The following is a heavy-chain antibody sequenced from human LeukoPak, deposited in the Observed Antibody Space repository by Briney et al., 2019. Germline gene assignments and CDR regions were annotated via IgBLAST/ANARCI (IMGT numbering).Heavy chain of an antibody. CDR2: ISSSSSYI. D-gene: IGHD2-15*01. CDR1: GFTFSSYS. V-gene: IGHV3-21*01. CDR3: ARAPGGNFDY. Sequence: PGGSLRLPCAASGFTFSSYSMNWVRQAPGKGLEWVSSISSSSSYIYYADSVKGRFTISRDNAKNSLYLQMNSLRAEDTAVYYCARAPGGNFDYWGQGTLVTVSS. J-gene: IGHJ4*02.